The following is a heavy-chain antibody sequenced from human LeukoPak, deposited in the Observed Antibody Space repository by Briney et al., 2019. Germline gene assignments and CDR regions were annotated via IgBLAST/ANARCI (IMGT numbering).Heavy chain of an antibody. CDR1: GGSFSGYY. J-gene: IGHJ6*02. V-gene: IGHV4-34*01. CDR3: ARGPITSRGYYGMDV. D-gene: IGHD1-20*01. Sequence: PSETLSLTCAVYGGSFSGYYWTWIRQPPGKGLEWIGEINHSGSTNYNPSLKSRVTISVGTPKNQFSLDVSSVTAADTAVYYCARGPITSRGYYGMDVWGQGTTVTVSS. CDR2: INHSGST.